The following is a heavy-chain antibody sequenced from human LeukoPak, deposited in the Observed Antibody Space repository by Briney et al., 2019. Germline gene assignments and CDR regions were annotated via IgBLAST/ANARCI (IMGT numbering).Heavy chain of an antibody. V-gene: IGHV3-21*01. CDR1: GFTFSSYS. J-gene: IGHJ4*02. CDR2: ITRSSNYI. D-gene: IGHD1-20*01. CDR3: ARDVISRQMITLGLGF. Sequence: PGGSLRLSCVASGFTFSSYSMNWVRQAPGKGLEWVSSITRSSNYIYYADSVKGRFTISRDTSNKTAYLEMNSLRVDDTAVYYCARDVISRQMITLGLGFWGQGTLVTVSS.